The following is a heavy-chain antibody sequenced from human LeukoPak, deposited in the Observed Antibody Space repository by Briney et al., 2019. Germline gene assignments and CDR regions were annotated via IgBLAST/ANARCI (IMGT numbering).Heavy chain of an antibody. D-gene: IGHD4-17*01. CDR3: ARNLGDDYGEQGAFDY. CDR2: IYYSGST. J-gene: IGHJ4*02. CDR1: GGSISSGGYY. V-gene: IGHV4-31*03. Sequence: SRTLSLTCTVSGGSISSGGYYWSWIRQHPGKGLEWIGYIYYSGSTYYNPSLKSRVTISVDTSKNQFSLKLSSVTAADTAVYYCARNLGDDYGEQGAFDYWGQGTLVTVSS.